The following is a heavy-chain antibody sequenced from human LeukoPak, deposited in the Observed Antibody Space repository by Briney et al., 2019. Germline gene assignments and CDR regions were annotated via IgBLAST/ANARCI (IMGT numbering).Heavy chain of an antibody. V-gene: IGHV4-59*11. CDR1: GGSMTTHY. CDR3: ARGGWYQDY. CDR2: IYYSGTT. J-gene: IGHJ4*02. D-gene: IGHD6-19*01. Sequence: SETLSLTCIVSGGSMTTHYWSWFRQPPGKGLEWIGYIYYSGTTNYNSSPESRVTISVDTSKNQFSLRLNSVTAADTAFYYCARGGWYQDYWGQGTLVTVSS.